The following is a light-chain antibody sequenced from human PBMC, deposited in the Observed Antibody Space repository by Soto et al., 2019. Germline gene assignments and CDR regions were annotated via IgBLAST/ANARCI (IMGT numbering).Light chain of an antibody. CDR3: QQLESYPST. CDR1: QGISSY. Sequence: AIRMTQSPSSLSASTGDRFTITCRASQGISSYLAWYQQKPGKAPKLLIYAASTLQSGVPSRFSGSGSGTDFTLTISSLQPEDFATYYCQQLESYPSTFGGGTKVDI. V-gene: IGKV1-8*01. J-gene: IGKJ4*01. CDR2: AAS.